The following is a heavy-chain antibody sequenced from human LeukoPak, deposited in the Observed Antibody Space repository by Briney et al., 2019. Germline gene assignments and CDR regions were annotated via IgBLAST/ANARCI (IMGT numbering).Heavy chain of an antibody. CDR1: GFTFSSYG. J-gene: IGHJ1*01. V-gene: IGHV3-30*03. CDR2: ISYDGSNK. CDR3: AAEYYDILTGYYGYFQH. D-gene: IGHD3-9*01. Sequence: GGSLRLSCAASGFTFSSYGMPWVRQAPGKGLEWVAVISYDGSNKYYADSVKGRFTISRDNSKNTLYLQMNSLRAEDTAVYYCAAEYYDILTGYYGYFQHWGQGTLVTVSS.